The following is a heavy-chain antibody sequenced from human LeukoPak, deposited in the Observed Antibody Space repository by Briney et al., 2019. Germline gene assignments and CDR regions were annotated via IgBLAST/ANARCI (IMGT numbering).Heavy chain of an antibody. CDR3: ATPTAASHDGFDI. Sequence: GESLKISCKGSGYSFTSYWIGWVRQMPGKGLEWMGIIYPGDSETRYSPSFQGQVTMSADKSTSTAYLQWSSLKASDTAMYYCATPTAASHDGFDIWGQGTMVTVSS. D-gene: IGHD1-1*01. CDR2: IYPGDSET. CDR1: GYSFTSYW. J-gene: IGHJ3*02. V-gene: IGHV5-51*01.